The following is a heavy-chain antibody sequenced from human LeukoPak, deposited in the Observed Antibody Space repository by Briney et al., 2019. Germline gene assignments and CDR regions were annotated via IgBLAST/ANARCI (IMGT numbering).Heavy chain of an antibody. CDR3: ARADSSSS. J-gene: IGHJ5*02. CDR1: GFTFSNYW. V-gene: IGHV3-7*01. D-gene: IGHD6-6*01. CDR2: IQQDGHQK. Sequence: GGSLRLSCTASGFTFSNYWMTWVRQAPGKGLEWVANIQQDGHQKYYVDSVMGRFSVSRDNTKNSVFLQMNSLRAEDTAVYYCARADSSSSWGQGTLVTVSS.